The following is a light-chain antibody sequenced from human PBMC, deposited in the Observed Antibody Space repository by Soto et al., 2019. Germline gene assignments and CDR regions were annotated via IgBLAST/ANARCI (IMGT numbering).Light chain of an antibody. CDR1: QSISSW. Sequence: DIQMTQSPSSLSASVGDRVTITCRASQSISSWLAWYQQKPGKAPDLLIYGASSLESGVPSRFSGSGSGTEFTLTISSLQPDDFAVYHCQQYNNWPSVTFGQGTKVDIK. CDR2: GAS. V-gene: IGKV1-5*01. J-gene: IGKJ1*01. CDR3: QQYNNWPSVT.